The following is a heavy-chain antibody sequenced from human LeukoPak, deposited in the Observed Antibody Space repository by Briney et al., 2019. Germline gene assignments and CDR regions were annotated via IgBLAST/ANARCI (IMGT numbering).Heavy chain of an antibody. CDR3: SRQPGTSLDY. D-gene: IGHD3-10*01. CDR1: GYRFSTYW. Sequence: GESLKISCKGSGYRFSTYWIAWVRQMPGKGLEWMGIIYPDDSDTRYSPSFQGQVTISADKSVSTAYLQWSSLKASDTAMYYCSRQPGTSLDYWGLGTLVTVSS. V-gene: IGHV5-51*01. CDR2: IYPDDSDT. J-gene: IGHJ4*02.